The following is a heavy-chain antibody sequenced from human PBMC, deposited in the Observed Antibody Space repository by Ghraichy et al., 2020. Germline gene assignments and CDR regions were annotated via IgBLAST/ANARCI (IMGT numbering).Heavy chain of an antibody. CDR2: INHSGST. D-gene: IGHD5-18*01. Sequence: SETLSLTCAVYGGSFSGYYWSWIRQPPGKGLEWIGEINHSGSTNYNPSLKSRVTISVDTSKNQFSLKLSSVTAADTAVYYCARSRRGTQLWINWFDPWGQGTLVTVSS. CDR3: ARSRRGTQLWINWFDP. J-gene: IGHJ5*02. CDR1: GGSFSGYY. V-gene: IGHV4-34*01.